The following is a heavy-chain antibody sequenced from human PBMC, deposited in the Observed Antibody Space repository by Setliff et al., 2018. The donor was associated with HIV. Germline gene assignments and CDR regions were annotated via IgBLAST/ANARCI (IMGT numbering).Heavy chain of an antibody. V-gene: IGHV1-69*10. CDR3: ARVLHSPGPFDY. CDR2: LTPVIGIA. D-gene: IGHD1-26*01. CDR1: GGMFSNYA. J-gene: IGHJ4*02. Sequence: GASVKVSSKASGGMFSNYAINWVRQAPGQGLEWMGGLTPVIGIAVYAQKFQGRVTLTADTSTSTAYMDLSSLKSDDTAVYYCARVLHSPGPFDYWGQGSLVTVSS.